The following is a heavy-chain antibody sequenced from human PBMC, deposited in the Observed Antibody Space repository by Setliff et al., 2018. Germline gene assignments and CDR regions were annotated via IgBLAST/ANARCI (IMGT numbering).Heavy chain of an antibody. CDR2: INHRGST. D-gene: IGHD1-26*01. CDR1: GGTFSDYY. J-gene: IGHJ4*02. Sequence: ETLSLTCAAYGGTFSDYYWTWIRQPPGKGLEWVGEINHRGSTTYNPSLKSRASISLDTSKNQFSLRLTSLTAADTAVYYCARGSGSFPFDYWGLGTLVTVSS. V-gene: IGHV4-34*01. CDR3: ARGSGSFPFDY.